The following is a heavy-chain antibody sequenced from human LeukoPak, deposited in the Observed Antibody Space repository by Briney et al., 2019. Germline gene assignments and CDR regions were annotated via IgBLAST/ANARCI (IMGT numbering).Heavy chain of an antibody. J-gene: IGHJ4*02. Sequence: ASVKVSCKSSGFTFTDEYIHWVRQAPGQGLEWMGWINPYSGAINYAQKFQGRVTLTRDTSISTAYMELSRLTSGDTAVYYCARDPKSQLLLGYWGQGTLVTVSS. CDR1: GFTFTDEY. D-gene: IGHD2-2*01. V-gene: IGHV1-2*02. CDR2: INPYSGAI. CDR3: ARDPKSQLLLGY.